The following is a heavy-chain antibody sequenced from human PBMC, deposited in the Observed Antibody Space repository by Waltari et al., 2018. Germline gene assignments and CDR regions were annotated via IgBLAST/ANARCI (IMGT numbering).Heavy chain of an antibody. D-gene: IGHD3-22*01. CDR3: ARLPTKYYDSRGWGFFDQ. V-gene: IGHV4-59*08. CDR1: RHGDFLGDAP. Sequence: HVQLQESGPGLLKPSETLSLTCTVSRHGDFLGDAPWTWIRQAPGKGLEWIAYLRNSGPTKCTPSLESRVTVAAVTSKKQFSLRVTSVTAADTAVYYCARLPTKYYDSRGWGFFDQWGPGILVTVSS. J-gene: IGHJ4*02. CDR2: LRNSGPT.